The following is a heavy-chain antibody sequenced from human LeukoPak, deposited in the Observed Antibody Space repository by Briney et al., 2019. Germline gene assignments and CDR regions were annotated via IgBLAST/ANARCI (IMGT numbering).Heavy chain of an antibody. CDR3: AGRDSYYGMDV. CDR2: IYYSGST. Sequence: SETLSLTCTVSGGSISSSSYYRGWIRQPPGKGLEWIGSIYYSGSTYYNPSLKSRVTISVDTSKNQFSLKLSSVTAADTAVYYCAGRDSYYGMDVWGQGTTVTVSS. CDR1: GGSISSSSYY. V-gene: IGHV4-39*01. J-gene: IGHJ6*02.